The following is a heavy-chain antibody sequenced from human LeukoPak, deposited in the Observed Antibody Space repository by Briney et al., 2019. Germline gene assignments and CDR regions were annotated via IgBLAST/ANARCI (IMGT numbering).Heavy chain of an antibody. V-gene: IGHV3-74*01. CDR2: VNGDGGST. CDR1: GFTFSSHW. Sequence: GGSLILSCVASGFTFSSHWMHWVRRAPGKGLVWVSRVNGDGGSTRYADSVQGRFTISRDNAKNTLYLQMNSLRAGDTAVYYCARGGSPPEALGDTFDIWGQGTRVTVSS. D-gene: IGHD1-26*01. J-gene: IGHJ3*02. CDR3: ARGGSPPEALGDTFDI.